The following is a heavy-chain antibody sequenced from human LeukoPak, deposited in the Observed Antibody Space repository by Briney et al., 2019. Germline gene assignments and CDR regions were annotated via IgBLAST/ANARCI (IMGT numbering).Heavy chain of an antibody. V-gene: IGHV1-8*02. D-gene: IGHD2-15*01. CDR1: GGTFSSYA. CDR2: MNPNSGNT. CDR3: ARDNGGRAMAYYYYYYMDV. J-gene: IGHJ6*03. Sequence: AASVKVSCKASGGTFSSYAISWVRQAPGQGLEWMGWMNPNSGNTGYAQKFQGRVTMTRNTSISTAYMELSSLRSEDTAVYYCARDNGGRAMAYYYYYYMDVWGKGTTVTISS.